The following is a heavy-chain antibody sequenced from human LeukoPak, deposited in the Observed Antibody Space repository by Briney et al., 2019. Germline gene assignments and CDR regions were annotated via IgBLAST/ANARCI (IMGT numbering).Heavy chain of an antibody. CDR3: ARVTRYCSSTSCLNWFDP. Sequence: SETLSLTCTVSGGSISSYYSSWIRQPAGKGLEWIGRIYTSGSTNYNPSLKSRVTISVDTSKNQFSLKLSSVTAADTAVYYCARVTRYCSSTSCLNWFDPWGQGTLVTVSS. J-gene: IGHJ5*02. CDR1: GGSISSYY. CDR2: IYTSGST. V-gene: IGHV4-4*07. D-gene: IGHD2-2*01.